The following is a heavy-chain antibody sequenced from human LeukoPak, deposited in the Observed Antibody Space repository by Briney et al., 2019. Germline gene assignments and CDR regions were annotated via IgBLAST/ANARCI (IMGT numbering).Heavy chain of an antibody. CDR1: GGSFSDYY. J-gene: IGHJ4*02. Sequence: SETLSLTCAVYGGSFSDYYWTWIRQPPGKGLEWIGEINHSGSTNYNPSLKSRVTLSADTSKSQFSLKVNSVTAADTAVYYCARVYDSRGSYLAYWGQGTLVTVSS. D-gene: IGHD3-22*01. V-gene: IGHV4-34*01. CDR3: ARVYDSRGSYLAY. CDR2: INHSGST.